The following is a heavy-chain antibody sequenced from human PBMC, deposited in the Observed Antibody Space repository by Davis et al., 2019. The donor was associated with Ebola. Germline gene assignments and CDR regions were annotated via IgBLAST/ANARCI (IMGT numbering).Heavy chain of an antibody. J-gene: IGHJ5*02. V-gene: IGHV1-18*04. Sequence: AASVTVSCKASGYTFTSYYMHWVRQAPGQGLEWMGWISAYTGNTNYAQKLQGRVTMTTDTSTSTAYMELSSLRSEDTAVYYCARDLGFSPLVTTGWFDPWGQGTLVTVSS. CDR2: ISAYTGNT. D-gene: IGHD2-21*02. CDR3: ARDLGFSPLVTTGWFDP. CDR1: GYTFTSYY.